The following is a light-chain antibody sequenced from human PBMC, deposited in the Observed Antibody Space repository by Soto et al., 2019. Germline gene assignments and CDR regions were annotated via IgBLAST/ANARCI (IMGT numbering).Light chain of an antibody. Sequence: QSALTRPASVSGSPGQSITISCTGTSSDVGTYNYVSWYQQHPGKAPKLMIYEVSNRPSGVSNRFSGSKFGNTASLTISGLQAEDEADYYCSSYTSSSTVVFGGGTKVTVL. CDR3: SSYTSSSTVV. CDR1: SSDVGTYNY. V-gene: IGLV2-14*01. CDR2: EVS. J-gene: IGLJ2*01.